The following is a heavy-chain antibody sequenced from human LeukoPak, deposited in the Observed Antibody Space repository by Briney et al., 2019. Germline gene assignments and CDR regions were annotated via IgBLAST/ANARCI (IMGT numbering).Heavy chain of an antibody. D-gene: IGHD6-19*01. V-gene: IGHV3-23*01. CDR2: ISGSGGST. J-gene: IGHJ4*02. Sequence: GGSLRLSCAASGFTFSGYAMSWVRQAPGKGLEWVSAISGSGGSTYYADSVKGRFTISRDNSKNTLYLQMNSLRAEDTAVYYCASLGSGWLNGYWGQGTLVTVSS. CDR3: ASLGSGWLNGY. CDR1: GFTFSGYA.